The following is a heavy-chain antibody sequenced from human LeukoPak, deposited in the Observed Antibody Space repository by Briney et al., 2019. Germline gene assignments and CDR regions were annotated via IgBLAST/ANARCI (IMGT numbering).Heavy chain of an antibody. D-gene: IGHD1-20*01. J-gene: IGHJ4*02. CDR2: ISAYNGNT. CDR3: ARFNWNDEGY. V-gene: IGHV1-18*04. CDR1: GYTFTSYG. Sequence: ASVKVSCKASGYTFTSYGISLVRQAPGQGVEWMGWISAYNGNTNYAQKLPGRVTMTTDTSTSTAYIELRSLRSDDTAVYYCARFNWNDEGYWGQGTLVTVSS.